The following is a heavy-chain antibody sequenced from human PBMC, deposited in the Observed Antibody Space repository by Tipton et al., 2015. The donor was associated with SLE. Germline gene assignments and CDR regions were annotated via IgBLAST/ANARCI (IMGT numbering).Heavy chain of an antibody. J-gene: IGHJ3*02. D-gene: IGHD3-16*01. Sequence: TLSLTCTVSGGSISTYSWSWILQPPGKGLDWIGYIYYSGSTNYNRSLKSRVTISVDTSKNQFSRKLSPVTAADTAVYYCARGGGGAFDMWGQGTMVTVSS. CDR2: IYYSGST. CDR3: ARGGGGAFDM. CDR1: GGSISTYS. V-gene: IGHV4-59*01.